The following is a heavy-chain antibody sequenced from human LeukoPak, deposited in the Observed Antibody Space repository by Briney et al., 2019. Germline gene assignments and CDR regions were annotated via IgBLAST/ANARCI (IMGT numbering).Heavy chain of an antibody. V-gene: IGHV3-33*01. Sequence: AGGSLRLSCAASGFTFSSYGTHWVREAPGKGLEWVAVIWYDGSNKYYADSVKGRFTISRDNSKNTLYLQMNSLRAEDTAVYYCARYYDSSGYYPTIDYWGQGTLVTVSS. CDR2: IWYDGSNK. J-gene: IGHJ4*02. CDR3: ARYYDSSGYYPTIDY. D-gene: IGHD3-22*01. CDR1: GFTFSSYG.